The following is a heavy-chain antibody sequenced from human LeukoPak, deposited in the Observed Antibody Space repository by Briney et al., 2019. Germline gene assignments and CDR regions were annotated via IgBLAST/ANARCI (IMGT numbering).Heavy chain of an antibody. D-gene: IGHD6-19*01. J-gene: IGHJ4*02. CDR2: ISSSSSYI. CDR1: GFIFSSHW. Sequence: GGSLRLSCAASGFIFSSHWMNWVRQAPGKGLEWVSSISSSSSYIYYADSVKGRFTISRDNAKNSLYLQMNSLRAEDTAVYYCAKIAVAGQFDYWGQGTLVTVSS. CDR3: AKIAVAGQFDY. V-gene: IGHV3-21*01.